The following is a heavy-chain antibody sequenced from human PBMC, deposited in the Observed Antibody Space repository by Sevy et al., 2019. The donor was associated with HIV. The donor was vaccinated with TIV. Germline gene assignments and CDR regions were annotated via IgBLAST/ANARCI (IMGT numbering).Heavy chain of an antibody. V-gene: IGHV3-7*01. CDR1: GFTFSSYW. J-gene: IGHJ6*02. D-gene: IGHD2-15*01. CDR2: IKQDESEK. CDR3: ARDGGSYCSGGSCYYYYGMDV. Sequence: GGSLRLSCAASGFTFSSYWMSWVRQAPGKGLEWVANIKQDESEKYYVDSVKGRFTISRDNAKNSLYLQMNSLRAEDTAVYYCARDGGSYCSGGSCYYYYGMDVWGQGTTVTVSS.